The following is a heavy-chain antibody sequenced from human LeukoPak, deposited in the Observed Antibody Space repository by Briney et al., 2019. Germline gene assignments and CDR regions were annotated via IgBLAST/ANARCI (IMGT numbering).Heavy chain of an antibody. CDR2: MYHNRGT. CDR3: ARALFYYGSGSPIYYYYGMDV. Sequence: SETLSLTCAVSGYSISSGYYWGWIRQPPGKGLEWIGSMYHNRGTYYNPSLKSRVTISVDTSKNQFSLKLSSVTAADTAVYYCARALFYYGSGSPIYYYYGMDVWGQGTTVTVSS. CDR1: GYSISSGYY. D-gene: IGHD3-10*01. J-gene: IGHJ6*02. V-gene: IGHV4-38-2*01.